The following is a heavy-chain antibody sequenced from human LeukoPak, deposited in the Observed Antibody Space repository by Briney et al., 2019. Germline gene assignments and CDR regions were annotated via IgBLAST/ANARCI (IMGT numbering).Heavy chain of an antibody. V-gene: IGHV3-9*01. D-gene: IGHD6-13*01. CDR2: INWNSGTI. J-gene: IGHJ4*02. CDR1: GFTFDDNA. Sequence: PGRSLRLSCAASGFTFDDNAMHRVRQAPGKGLEWVSGINWNSGTITYADSVKGRFTISRDNAKKSLYLQMNSLRAEDTALYYCAKGRAAGGPGYFFDYWGLGTLVTVSS. CDR3: AKGRAAGGPGYFFDY.